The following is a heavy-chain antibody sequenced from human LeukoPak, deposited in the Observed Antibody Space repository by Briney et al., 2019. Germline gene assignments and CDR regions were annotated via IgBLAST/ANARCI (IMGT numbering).Heavy chain of an antibody. D-gene: IGHD6-13*01. CDR1: GGSISSYY. Sequence: PSETLSLTCTVSGGSISSYYWSWIRQPPGKGLEWIGYIYYSGSTNYNPSLKSRVTISIDTSKNQFSLKLSSVTAGDTAVYYCARNENSGWFSYWGQGTLVTVSS. J-gene: IGHJ4*02. V-gene: IGHV4-59*01. CDR2: IYYSGST. CDR3: ARNENSGWFSY.